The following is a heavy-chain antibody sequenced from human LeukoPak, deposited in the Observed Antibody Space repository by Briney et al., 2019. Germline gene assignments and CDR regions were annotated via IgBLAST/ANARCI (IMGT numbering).Heavy chain of an antibody. J-gene: IGHJ4*02. D-gene: IGHD2-2*01. CDR1: GGTFSSYA. CDR2: IIPILGIA. Sequence: APVKVSCKASGGTFSSYAISWVRQAPGQGFEWMGRIIPILGIANYAQKFQGRVTITADKSTSTAYMELSGLRSEDTAVYYCTYCSSTSCYFDYWGQGTLVTVSS. CDR3: TYCSSTSCYFDY. V-gene: IGHV1-69*04.